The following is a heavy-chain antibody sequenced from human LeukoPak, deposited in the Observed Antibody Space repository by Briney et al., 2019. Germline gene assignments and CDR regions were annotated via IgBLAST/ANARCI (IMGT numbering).Heavy chain of an antibody. D-gene: IGHD5-18*01. CDR3: ARMAMDTAMVTNFFDL. CDR2: IHPSGGST. Sequence: ASVKISCKASGYTFTSYYLHWVRQASGQGLEWMGVIHPSGGSTSYAQKFQGRVTLTKDTSTSTVYIELSSLRSDDTAIFYCARMAMDTAMVTNFFDLWGQGTLVTVSA. J-gene: IGHJ4*02. CDR1: GYTFTSYY. V-gene: IGHV1-46*01.